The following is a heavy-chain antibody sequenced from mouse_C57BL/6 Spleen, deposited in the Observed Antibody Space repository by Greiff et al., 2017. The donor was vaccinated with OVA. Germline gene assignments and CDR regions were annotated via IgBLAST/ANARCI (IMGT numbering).Heavy chain of an antibody. CDR2: INPNNGGT. Sequence: VQLQQSGPELVKPGASVKISCKASGYTFTDYYMNWVKQSHGKSLEWIGDINPNNGGTSYNQKFKGKATLTVDKSSSTAYMELRSLTSEDSAVYYCACGNYPAFAYWGQGTLVTVSA. CDR1: GYTFTDYY. V-gene: IGHV1-26*01. J-gene: IGHJ3*01. D-gene: IGHD2-1*01. CDR3: ACGNYPAFAY.